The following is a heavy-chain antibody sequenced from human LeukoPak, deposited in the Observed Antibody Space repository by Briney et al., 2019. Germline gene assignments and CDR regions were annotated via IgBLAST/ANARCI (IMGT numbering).Heavy chain of an antibody. CDR3: ARDWYHAIDY. V-gene: IGHV3-74*03. CDR2: ITSDGSST. CDR1: GFTFDITW. D-gene: IGHD2-2*01. J-gene: IGHJ4*02. Sequence: WGSLRLSSAASGFTFDITWLHWVRQPPGKGLVWVARITSDGSSTTYAESVKGRFTISRDNAKNTLYLQMNSLRAEDTAVYYSARDWYHAIDYWGQGTLVTVSS.